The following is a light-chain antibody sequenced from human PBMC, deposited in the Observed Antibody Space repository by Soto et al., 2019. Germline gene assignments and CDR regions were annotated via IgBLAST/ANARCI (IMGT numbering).Light chain of an antibody. CDR1: SSDVGSYNL. J-gene: IGLJ1*01. CDR2: EGS. V-gene: IGLV2-23*01. CDR3: CSYVGSTMYYV. Sequence: QSALTQPASVSGSPGQSITISCTGTSSDVGSYNLVSWYQQHPGKAPKVLIYEGSQRSSGVSNRFSGSKSGNTASLTISGLQAEDEADYYCCSYVGSTMYYVFGSGTKLTVL.